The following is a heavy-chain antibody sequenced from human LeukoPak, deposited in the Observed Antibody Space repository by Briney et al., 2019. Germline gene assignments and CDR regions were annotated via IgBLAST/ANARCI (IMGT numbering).Heavy chain of an antibody. Sequence: PGGSLRLSCAASGFIFSGYWMSWVRQAPGKGLEWVANIKQDGSETYYVDSVKGRFTISRDSAKNSLYLQMNSLRGEDTAVYYCAREDVITTTEDYWGQGTLVTVSS. CDR3: AREDVITTTEDY. J-gene: IGHJ4*02. CDR2: IKQDGSET. V-gene: IGHV3-7*03. D-gene: IGHD4/OR15-4a*01. CDR1: GFIFSGYW.